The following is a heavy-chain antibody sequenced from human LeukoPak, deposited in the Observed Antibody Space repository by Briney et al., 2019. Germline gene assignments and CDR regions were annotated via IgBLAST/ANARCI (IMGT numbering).Heavy chain of an antibody. Sequence: GGSLRLSCAASGFTFSSYDMSWARQAPGKGLEWVSGVSASGSSTYYADSVRGRFTISRDNSKNTLYLQMNSLRAEDTAVYYCATDGGDRDYFDYWGQGTLVTVSS. V-gene: IGHV3-23*01. CDR1: GFTFSSYD. J-gene: IGHJ4*02. D-gene: IGHD2-21*01. CDR2: VSASGSST. CDR3: ATDGGDRDYFDY.